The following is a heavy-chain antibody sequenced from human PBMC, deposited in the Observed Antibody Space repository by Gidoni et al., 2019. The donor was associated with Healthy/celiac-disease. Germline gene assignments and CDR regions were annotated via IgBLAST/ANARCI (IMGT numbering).Heavy chain of an antibody. J-gene: IGHJ1*01. CDR1: GYSFTCYW. CDR3: ARQDSSGYHQKYFQH. CDR2: IYPGDSDT. D-gene: IGHD3-22*01. Sequence: EVQLVQSGAEVKKPGESLKISCKGSGYSFTCYWIGWVRQLPGKGLEWMGIIYPGDSDTRYSPSFQGQVTISADKSISTAYLQWSSLKASDTAMYYCARQDSSGYHQKYFQHWGQGTLVTVSS. V-gene: IGHV5-51*01.